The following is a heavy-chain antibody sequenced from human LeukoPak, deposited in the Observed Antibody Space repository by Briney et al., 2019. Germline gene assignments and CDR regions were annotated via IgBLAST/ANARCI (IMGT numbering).Heavy chain of an antibody. CDR2: MYYGGST. CDR3: ARRVVTTISAFDI. D-gene: IGHD5-12*01. V-gene: IGHV4-61*05. J-gene: IGHJ3*02. CDR1: GGSISTTRHY. Sequence: SETLSLTCAVSGGSISTTRHYWGWIRQPPGKGLEWIGYMYYGGSTNYNPSLKSRVTILVDTSKKQFSLKVASVTAADTAMYYCARRVVTTISAFDIWGQGTMVIVSS.